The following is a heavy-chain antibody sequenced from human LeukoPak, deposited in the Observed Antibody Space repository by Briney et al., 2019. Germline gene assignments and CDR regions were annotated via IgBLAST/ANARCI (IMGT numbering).Heavy chain of an antibody. CDR1: GFTFSSYA. Sequence: LRLSCAASGFTFSSYAMSWVRQAPGKGLEWIGYIYYSGSTYYNPSLKSRVTISVDTSKNQFSLKLSSVTAADTAVYYCARVTMIVVVDYWGQGTLVTVSS. J-gene: IGHJ4*02. CDR2: IYYSGST. V-gene: IGHV4-31*02. D-gene: IGHD3-22*01. CDR3: ARVTMIVVVDY.